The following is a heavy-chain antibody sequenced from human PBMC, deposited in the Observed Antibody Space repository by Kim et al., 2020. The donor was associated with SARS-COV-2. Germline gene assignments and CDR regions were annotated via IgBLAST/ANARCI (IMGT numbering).Heavy chain of an antibody. D-gene: IGHD6-19*01. CDR1: GFNFRNLA. V-gene: IGHV3-23*01. J-gene: IGHJ4*02. CDR2: ISDSGGLT. Sequence: GGSLRLSCSASGFNFRNLAMGWVRQAPGRGLEWVSVISDSGGLTYYADSVKGRFTISRDNSKNTLYLQMERLGTEDTAIYYCVKDATRTNGWYYFDYWGQGTLVPVSS. CDR3: VKDATRTNGWYYFDY.